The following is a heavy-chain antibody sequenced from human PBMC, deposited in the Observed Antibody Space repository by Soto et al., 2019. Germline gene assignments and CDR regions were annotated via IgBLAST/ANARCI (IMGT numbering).Heavy chain of an antibody. CDR1: GFTFSSYA. V-gene: IGHV3-30-3*01. CDR2: ISYDGSNK. J-gene: IGHJ4*02. D-gene: IGHD3-10*01. Sequence: QVQLVESGGGVVQPGRSLRLSCAASGFTFSSYAMHWVRQAPGKGLEWVAVISYDGSNKYYADSVKGRFTISRDNSKNTLYRQMNSLRAEDTAVYYCARASSKFGELLITLFDNWGQGTLVTVSS. CDR3: ARASSKFGELLITLFDN.